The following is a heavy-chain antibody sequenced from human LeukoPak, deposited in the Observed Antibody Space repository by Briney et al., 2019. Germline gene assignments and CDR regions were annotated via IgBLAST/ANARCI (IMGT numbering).Heavy chain of an antibody. CDR1: GFTFSSYS. J-gene: IGHJ3*02. Sequence: GGSLRLSCAASGFTFSSYSMNWVRQAPGKGLEWVSYISSSSSTIYYADSVKGRFTISRDNAKNSLYLQMNSLRAEDTAVYYCARIASYYDSSGYSFFDIWGQGTMVTVSS. V-gene: IGHV3-48*01. D-gene: IGHD3-22*01. CDR2: ISSSSSTI. CDR3: ARIASYYDSSGYSFFDI.